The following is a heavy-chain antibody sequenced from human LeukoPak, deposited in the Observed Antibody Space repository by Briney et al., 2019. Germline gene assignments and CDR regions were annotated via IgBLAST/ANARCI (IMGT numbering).Heavy chain of an antibody. V-gene: IGHV4-34*01. CDR1: GGSFSGYY. CDR2: INHSGST. CDR3: ARRGYDFGPYNWFDP. Sequence: SETLSLTCAVYGGSFSGYYWSWIRQPPGKGLEWIGEINHSGSTNYNLSLKSRVTISVDTSKNQFSLKLSSVTAADTAVYYCARRGYDFGPYNWFDPWGQGTLVTVSS. J-gene: IGHJ5*02. D-gene: IGHD5-12*01.